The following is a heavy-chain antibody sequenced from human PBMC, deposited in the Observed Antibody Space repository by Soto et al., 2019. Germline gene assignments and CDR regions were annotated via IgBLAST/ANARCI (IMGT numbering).Heavy chain of an antibody. J-gene: IGHJ3*02. V-gene: IGHV1-2*04. CDR2: INPNSGGT. CDR3: ARLRSSGWLDAFDI. CDR1: GYTFTGYD. D-gene: IGHD6-19*01. Sequence: ASVKVSCKASGYTFTGYDIHWVRQAPGQGLEWMGWINPNSGGTNYAQKFQGWVNMTRDTSISTAYMELSRLRSDDTAVYYCARLRSSGWLDAFDIWGQGTMVTVSS.